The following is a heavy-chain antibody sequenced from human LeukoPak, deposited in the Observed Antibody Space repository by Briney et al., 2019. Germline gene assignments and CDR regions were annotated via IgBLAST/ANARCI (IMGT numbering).Heavy chain of an antibody. CDR1: GYSVTAYY. CDR2: INPDSGAT. D-gene: IGHD4-23*01. J-gene: IGHJ4*02. CDR3: ARLDYGVNSGY. Sequence: ASVKVSCKASGYSVTAYYIQWARQAPGQGLEWMGWINPDSGATNYAQKFQGRVTMTRDTSINTAYMELSRLRSDDTAVYYCARLDYGVNSGYWGQGTLSPSPQ. V-gene: IGHV1-2*02.